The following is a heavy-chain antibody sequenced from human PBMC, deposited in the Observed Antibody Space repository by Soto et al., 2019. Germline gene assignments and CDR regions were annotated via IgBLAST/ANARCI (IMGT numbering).Heavy chain of an antibody. D-gene: IGHD2-2*02. J-gene: IGHJ4*02. CDR1: RVTFSSYA. CDR2: ISYDGSHK. Sequence: GGSLRLGCAAFRVTFSSYAMHWVRQAPGKGLKWVAVISYDGSHKNHADSVKGRFTISRDNSEDTLYLQMNSLRTEDTAVYYCAREEAAIFDNWGQGTLVTVSS. V-gene: IGHV3-30-3*01. CDR3: AREEAAIFDN.